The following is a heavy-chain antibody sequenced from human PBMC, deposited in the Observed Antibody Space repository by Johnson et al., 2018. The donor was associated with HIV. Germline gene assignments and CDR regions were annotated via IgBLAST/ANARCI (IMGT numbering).Heavy chain of an antibody. V-gene: IGHV3-30*03. CDR3: ARDGRWGSRDAFDI. D-gene: IGHD7-27*01. CDR1: GFTFSSYG. CDR2: TSNDGSNK. J-gene: IGHJ3*02. Sequence: QVQLVESGGGVVQRGRSLRVSCAASGFTFSSYGMHWVRQAPGKGLEWVAVTSNDGSNKYYEDSVKGRFTISRDNAKNSLYLAMNSLRVEDTAVYYCARDGRWGSRDAFDIWGQGTMVTVSS.